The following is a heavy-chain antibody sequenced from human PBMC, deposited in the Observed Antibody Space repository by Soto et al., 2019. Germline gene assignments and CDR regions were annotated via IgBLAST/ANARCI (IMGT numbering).Heavy chain of an antibody. CDR1: GFSLTTSGVG. CDR2: IYWDDDK. D-gene: IGHD3-9*01. J-gene: IGHJ5*02. V-gene: IGHV2-5*02. Sequence: QITLKESGPTLVKPTQTLTLTCTFSGFSLTTSGVGVGWIRQPPGKALEWLALIYWDDDKRYSSSLKSRLTITKDTAKIPVVLTTTNMDPVDTATYYWAHSGLGWFVPWGQGTLVTVSS. CDR3: AHSGLGWFVP.